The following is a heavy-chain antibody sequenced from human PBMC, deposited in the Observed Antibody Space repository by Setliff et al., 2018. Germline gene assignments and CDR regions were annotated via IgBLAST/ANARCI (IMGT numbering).Heavy chain of an antibody. D-gene: IGHD3-9*01. J-gene: IGHJ4*01. CDR1: GGSITSGSFY. CDR2: IHASGSP. CDR3: ARERYFDWFFED. V-gene: IGHV4-61*02. Sequence: PSETLSLTCTVSGGSITSGSFYWSWIRQPAGKKLEWIGRIHASGSPDYNPSFKSRVTIPRDTSTNQFSLKLGSVTAADTAVYYCARERYFDWFFEDWGHGTLVTV.